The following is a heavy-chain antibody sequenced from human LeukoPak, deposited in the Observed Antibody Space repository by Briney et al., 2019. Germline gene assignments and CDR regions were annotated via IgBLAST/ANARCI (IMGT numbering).Heavy chain of an antibody. CDR3: ARDSYSSSWYGYGGFDP. D-gene: IGHD6-13*01. Sequence: GGSLRLSCAASGFTFSSYAMHWVRQAPGKGLEWVAVISYDGSNKYYADSVKGRFTISRDNSKNTLYLQMNSLRAEDTAVYYCARDSYSSSWYGYGGFDPWGQGTLVTVSS. V-gene: IGHV3-30-3*01. CDR2: ISYDGSNK. CDR1: GFTFSSYA. J-gene: IGHJ5*02.